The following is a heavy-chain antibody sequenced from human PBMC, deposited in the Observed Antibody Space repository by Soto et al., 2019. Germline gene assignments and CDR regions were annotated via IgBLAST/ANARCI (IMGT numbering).Heavy chain of an antibody. J-gene: IGHJ4*02. V-gene: IGHV3-7*03. Sequence: PGGSLRLSCAGSGLTFRNDWLSWVRQAPGKGLEWVANINQDGSERYYVDSVRGRFTISRDNVENSLYLQLDSLRPEDTAVYYCAVYGYGVSAAAYWGQGTLVTVSS. CDR2: INQDGSER. CDR3: AVYGYGVSAAAY. CDR1: GLTFRNDW. D-gene: IGHD4-17*01.